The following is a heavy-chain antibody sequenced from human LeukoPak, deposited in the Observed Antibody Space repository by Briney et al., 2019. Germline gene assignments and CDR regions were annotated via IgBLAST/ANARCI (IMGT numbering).Heavy chain of an antibody. J-gene: IGHJ4*02. CDR2: INPSGGST. D-gene: IGHD5-24*01. Sequence: ASVKVSCKASGYTFTSYYIHWVRQAPGQGLEGMEMINPSGGSTKYAQKFQGRVTMTRDTSTSTVYMEPSSLRSEDTAVYYCARGPFHTYNWDYWGQGTLVSVSS. V-gene: IGHV1-46*01. CDR3: ARGPFHTYNWDY. CDR1: GYTFTSYY.